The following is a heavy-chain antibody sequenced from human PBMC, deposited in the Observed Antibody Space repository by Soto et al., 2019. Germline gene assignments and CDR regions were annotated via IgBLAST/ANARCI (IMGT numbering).Heavy chain of an antibody. CDR3: AITAGGEVNAPMGDH. Sequence: QVQLVESGGGVVQPGRSLRLSCAASGFTFGSYALYWVRQAPGKGLEWVSVISYDGSNRFYADSVKGRFTISRDTSKNALYLQMNSLRVEDTAVYYCAITAGGEVNAPMGDHWGQGTLVTVSS. D-gene: IGHD5-18*01. J-gene: IGHJ4*02. CDR2: ISYDGSNR. CDR1: GFTFGSYA. V-gene: IGHV3-30-3*01.